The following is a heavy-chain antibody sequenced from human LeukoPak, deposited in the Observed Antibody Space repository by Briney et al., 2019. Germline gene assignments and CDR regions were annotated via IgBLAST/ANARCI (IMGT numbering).Heavy chain of an antibody. J-gene: IGHJ5*02. D-gene: IGHD2-8*01. V-gene: IGHV4-31*03. CDR1: GGSISSGGYY. Sequence: SETLSLTCTVSGGSISSGGYYWSWIRQHPGKGLEWIGYIYYSGGTYYNPSLKSRVTISVDTSKNQFPLKLSSVTAADTAVYYCARGPSYGPLVYASNPNWLDPWGQGTLVTVSS. CDR3: ARGPSYGPLVYASNPNWLDP. CDR2: IYYSGGT.